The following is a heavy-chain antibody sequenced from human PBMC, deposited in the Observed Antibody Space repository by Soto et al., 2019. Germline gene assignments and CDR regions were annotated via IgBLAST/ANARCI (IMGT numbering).Heavy chain of an antibody. J-gene: IGHJ6*03. Sequence: PSETLSLTCTVSGGSISIYYWSWIRQPPRKGLEWIGYIYYSGSTNYNPSLKSRVTISVDTSKNQFSLKLSSVTAADTAVYYCARGAWFGELSGYYYYYYYMDVWGKGTTVTVSS. D-gene: IGHD3-10*01. CDR3: ARGAWFGELSGYYYYYYYMDV. V-gene: IGHV4-59*01. CDR1: GGSISIYY. CDR2: IYYSGST.